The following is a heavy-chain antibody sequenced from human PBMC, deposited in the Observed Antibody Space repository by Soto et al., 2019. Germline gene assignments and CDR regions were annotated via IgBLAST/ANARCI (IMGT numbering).Heavy chain of an antibody. CDR1: GYTFTNFG. CDR3: ARVIPGVEDWFDP. V-gene: IGHV1-18*01. J-gene: IGHJ5*02. Sequence: ASVKVSCKASGYTFTNFGVTWVRRPPGQGLEWMGWISAYTDTPNYAQKFKGRVTMTIDTSTSTAYMDLRSLTSDDTAVYYCARVIPGVEDWFDPWGQGTLVTVSS. D-gene: IGHD2-2*01. CDR2: ISAYTDTP.